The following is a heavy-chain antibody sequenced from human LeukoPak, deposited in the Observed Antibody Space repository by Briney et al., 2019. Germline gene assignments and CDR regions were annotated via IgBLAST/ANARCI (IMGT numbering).Heavy chain of an antibody. Sequence: PGGSLRLSCSASGFIFSSYSMHWVRQAPGKGLDYVSAINSNGGDTYYADSVKGRFTVSRDNSKNTLYLQMSSLRAEDTAIYYCVRVFGSGSGKYYADYWAREPWSPSPQ. J-gene: IGHJ4*02. D-gene: IGHD3-10*01. CDR1: GFIFSSYS. V-gene: IGHV3-64D*06. CDR2: INSNGGDT. CDR3: VRVFGSGSGKYYADY.